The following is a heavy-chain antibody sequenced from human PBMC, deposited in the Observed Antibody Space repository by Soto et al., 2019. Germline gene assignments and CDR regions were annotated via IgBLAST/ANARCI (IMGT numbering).Heavy chain of an antibody. CDR2: IYWDDDK. CDR1: GFSLSSTRMA. J-gene: IGHJ4*02. Sequence: QITLKESGPTLVKPTQTLTLTYTFSGFSLSSTRMAVGWIRQPPGKALEWLALIYWDDDKRYSPFLKSRLTLTKDTSKNQVVLTMSNMDPVDTARYYCAHIVVAGLGYYFDYWGQGTLVTVSS. CDR3: AHIVVAGLGYYFDY. V-gene: IGHV2-5*02. D-gene: IGHD6-19*01.